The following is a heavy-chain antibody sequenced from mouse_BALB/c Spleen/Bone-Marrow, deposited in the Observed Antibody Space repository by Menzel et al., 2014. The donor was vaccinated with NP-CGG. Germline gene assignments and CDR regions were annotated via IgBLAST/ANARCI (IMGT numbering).Heavy chain of an antibody. CDR3: ARYRLGTYFDY. CDR1: GFNIKDTY. J-gene: IGHJ2*01. CDR2: VDPANGNT. Sequence: EVQLQQSGAELVKPGASVKLSCTASGFNIKDTYMHWVKQRPEQGLEWIGRVDPANGNTKYDPKFQGKATITADTSPNPAYLQLSSLTSEDTAVYYCARYRLGTYFDYWGQGTTLTVSS. V-gene: IGHV14-3*02. D-gene: IGHD2-14*01.